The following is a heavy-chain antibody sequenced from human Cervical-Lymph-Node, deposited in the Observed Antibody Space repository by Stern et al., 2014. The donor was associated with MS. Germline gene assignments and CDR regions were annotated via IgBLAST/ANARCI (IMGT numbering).Heavy chain of an antibody. J-gene: IGHJ4*02. CDR1: GDSIKTFGYY. V-gene: IGHV4-31*03. CDR2: ISYSGAT. Sequence: QVQLVESGPGLVKPSQTLSLTCTVSGDSIKTFGYYWSWIRQPPGKGLEWIGFISYSGATFYNESLKSRVTISEDTSTNQFSLRLTSVTAADTAVYFCMRGDYWGRGILVTVSS. CDR3: MRGDY.